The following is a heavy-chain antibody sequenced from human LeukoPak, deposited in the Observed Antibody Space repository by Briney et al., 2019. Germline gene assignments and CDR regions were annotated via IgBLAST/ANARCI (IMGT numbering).Heavy chain of an antibody. CDR3: ARLVGATSET. D-gene: IGHD1-26*01. V-gene: IGHV1-8*02. CDR1: GYTFTSYY. CDR2: MNPNSGNT. J-gene: IGHJ4*02. Sequence: ASVKVSCKAPGYTFTSYYMHWVRQAPGQGLEWMGWMNPNSGNTGYAQKFQGRVTMTRNTSISTAYMELSSLRSEDTAVYYSARLVGATSETWGQGTLVTVSS.